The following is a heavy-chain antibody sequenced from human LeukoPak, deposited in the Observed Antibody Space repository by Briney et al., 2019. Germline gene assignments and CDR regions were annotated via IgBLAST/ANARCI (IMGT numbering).Heavy chain of an antibody. CDR3: ARQTYDILTGYILDY. J-gene: IGHJ4*02. CDR1: GGSISSYY. V-gene: IGHV4-59*08. Sequence: SETLSLTCTVSGGSISSYYWSWIRQPPGKGLEWIGYIYYSGSTNYNPSLKSRITISRDTSKNQFSLKLSSLTAADTAVYYCARQTYDILTGYILDYWGQGTLVTVSS. D-gene: IGHD3-9*01. CDR2: IYYSGST.